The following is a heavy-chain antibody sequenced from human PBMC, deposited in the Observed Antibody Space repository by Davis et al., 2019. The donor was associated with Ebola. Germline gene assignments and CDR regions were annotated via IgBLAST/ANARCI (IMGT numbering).Heavy chain of an antibody. V-gene: IGHV3-23*01. Sequence: GESLKISCAASEFTFSGCAMRWVRQAPGKGLGWVSAISGSGDSTYYADSVKRRFTISRDNAKNTLYLQKSSLRVEDTAVYYCAREMATTNDAFDIWGQGTMVSVSS. D-gene: IGHD5-24*01. J-gene: IGHJ3*02. CDR2: ISGSGDST. CDR1: EFTFSGCA. CDR3: AREMATTNDAFDI.